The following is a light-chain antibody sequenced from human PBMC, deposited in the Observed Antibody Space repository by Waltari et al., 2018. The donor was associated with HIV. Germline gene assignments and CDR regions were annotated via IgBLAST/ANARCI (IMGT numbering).Light chain of an antibody. CDR3: CSYAGSSTLV. Sequence: QSALTQPASVSGSPGQSITIPCIGTSSDVGGYNLVSWYQQHPGKAPKLMIYEGSKRPSGVSNRFSGSKSGNTASLTISGLQAEDEADYYCCSYAGSSTLVFGTGTKVTVL. V-gene: IGLV2-23*01. J-gene: IGLJ1*01. CDR2: EGS. CDR1: SSDVGGYNL.